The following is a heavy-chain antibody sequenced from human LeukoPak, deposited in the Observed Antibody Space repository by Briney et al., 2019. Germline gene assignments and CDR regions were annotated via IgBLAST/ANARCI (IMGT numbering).Heavy chain of an antibody. CDR1: GFTVSSNY. CDR3: ARDSLTQYSYGYYYYYGMDV. CDR2: IYSGGST. V-gene: IGHV3-66*01. J-gene: IGHJ6*02. D-gene: IGHD5-18*01. Sequence: GGSLRLSCAASGFTVSSNYMSWVRQAPGKGLEWVSVIYSGGSTYYADSVKGRFTISRDNSKNTLYLQMNSLRAEDTAVYYCARDSLTQYSYGYYYYYGMDVWGQGTTVTVSS.